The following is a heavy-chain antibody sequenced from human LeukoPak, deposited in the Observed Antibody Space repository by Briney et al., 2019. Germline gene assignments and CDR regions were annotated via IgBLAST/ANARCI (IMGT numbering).Heavy chain of an antibody. Sequence: GGSLRLSCAASGFTVSSNYMSWVRQAPGKGLEWVSVIYSGGSTYYADSVKGRFTISRDNSKNTLYLQMNSLRAEDTAVYYCARDLGYSSGWPFDYWGQGTLVTVSS. D-gene: IGHD6-19*01. CDR2: IYSGGST. V-gene: IGHV3-53*01. CDR3: ARDLGYSSGWPFDY. J-gene: IGHJ4*02. CDR1: GFTVSSNY.